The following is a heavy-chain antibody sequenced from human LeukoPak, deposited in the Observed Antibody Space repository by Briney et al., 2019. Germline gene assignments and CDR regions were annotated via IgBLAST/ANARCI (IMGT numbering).Heavy chain of an antibody. Sequence: PSETLSLTCTVSGYSISSGFYWGWIRQPPGKGLECIGSIYHSGSTYYNPSLKSRVTISVDTSKNQFSLKLDSVNAADTAVYYCVRGTPRFDSWGQGTMVTVSS. CDR3: VRGTPRFDS. V-gene: IGHV4-38-2*02. D-gene: IGHD3-10*01. CDR1: GYSISSGFY. J-gene: IGHJ3*01. CDR2: IYHSGST.